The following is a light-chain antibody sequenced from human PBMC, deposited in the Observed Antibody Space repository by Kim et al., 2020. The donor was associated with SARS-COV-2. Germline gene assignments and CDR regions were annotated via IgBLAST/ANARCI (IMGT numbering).Light chain of an antibody. Sequence: QSALTQPASVSGSPGQSITISCTGTSSDIGGYNYVSWYQQHPGKAPKLMIYNVSKRPSGVSNRFSGSKSDNTASLTISGLQAEDEAHYYCSSYTRSSTWVFGGGTQVTVL. CDR1: SSDIGGYNY. CDR2: NVS. CDR3: SSYTRSSTWV. V-gene: IGLV2-14*03. J-gene: IGLJ3*02.